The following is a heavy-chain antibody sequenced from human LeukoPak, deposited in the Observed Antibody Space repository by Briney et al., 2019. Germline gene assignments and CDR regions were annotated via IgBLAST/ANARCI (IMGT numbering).Heavy chain of an antibody. V-gene: IGHV4-39*07. CDR3: ARESYYYDSSGYPAIDY. Sequence: GSLRLSCAASGFTFSSYWMSWVRQPPGKGLEWIGSIYYSGSTYYNPSLKSRVTISVDTSKNQFSLKLSSVTAADTAVYYCARESYYYDSSGYPAIDYWGQGTLVTVSS. D-gene: IGHD3-22*01. CDR2: IYYSGST. J-gene: IGHJ4*02. CDR1: GFTFSSYW.